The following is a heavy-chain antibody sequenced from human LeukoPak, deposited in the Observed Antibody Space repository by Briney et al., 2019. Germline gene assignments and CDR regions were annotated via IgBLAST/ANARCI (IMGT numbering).Heavy chain of an antibody. CDR2: IYYSGST. V-gene: IGHV4-30-4*01. Sequence: SETLSLTCTVSGGSISSGDYYWSWIRQPPGKGLEWIGYIYYSGSTYYNPSLKSRVTISVDTSKNQFSLKLSSVTAADTAVYYCARGDTYYYDSSGYYHAFDIWGQGTMVTVSS. CDR1: GGSISSGDYY. D-gene: IGHD3-22*01. CDR3: ARGDTYYYDSSGYYHAFDI. J-gene: IGHJ3*02.